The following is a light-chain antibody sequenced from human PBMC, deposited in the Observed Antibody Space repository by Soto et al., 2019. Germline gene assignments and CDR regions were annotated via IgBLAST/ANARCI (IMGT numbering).Light chain of an antibody. CDR3: SSYTSNSTYV. Sequence: QSALTQPPSVSGSPGQSVTISCTGTSSDLGSYNRVSWYQQPPGTAPKLMIYEVSNRPSGVPDRFSGSKSGTTASLTISGLQAEDEVDYSCSSYTSNSTYVFGIGTKLTVL. CDR1: SSDLGSYNR. CDR2: EVS. J-gene: IGLJ1*01. V-gene: IGLV2-18*02.